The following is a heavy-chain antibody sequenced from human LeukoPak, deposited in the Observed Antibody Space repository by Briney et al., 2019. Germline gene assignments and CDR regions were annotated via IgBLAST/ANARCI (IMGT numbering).Heavy chain of an antibody. V-gene: IGHV3-7*01. D-gene: IGHD3-10*01. J-gene: IGHJ4*02. CDR1: GFTFSNYW. CDR2: IKQDGSDQ. CDR3: ARRLDRSGLSGY. Sequence: PGGSLRLSCADSGFTFSNYWMSWVRQAPGKGLEWVANIKQDGSDQYYVDSVKGRFTISRDNAKNSLYLQMNSLRAEDTAIYYCARRLDRSGLSGYWGQGTLVTVSS.